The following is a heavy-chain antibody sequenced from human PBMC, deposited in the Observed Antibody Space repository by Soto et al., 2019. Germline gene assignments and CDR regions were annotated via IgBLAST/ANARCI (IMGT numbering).Heavy chain of an antibody. J-gene: IGHJ4*02. V-gene: IGHV4-59*01. CDR1: RVSMSDYF. Sequence: PSETLSLTCTVSRVSMSDYFWSWIRQPPGKGLEWIGYIFHTGSTNYNPSLKSRVTISVDTSKNQFSLKLSSVTAADTAVYYCARRYGGNFDYWGQGTLVTVSS. CDR3: ARRYGGNFDY. D-gene: IGHD1-26*01. CDR2: IFHTGST.